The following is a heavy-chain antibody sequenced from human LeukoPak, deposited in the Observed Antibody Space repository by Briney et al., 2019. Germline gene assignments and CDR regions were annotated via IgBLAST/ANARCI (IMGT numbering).Heavy chain of an antibody. CDR1: GYX. CDR3: ARDGRSGSYLP. V-gene: IGHV1-2*06. J-gene: IGHJ5*02. CDR2: INPNSGGT. Sequence: GYXMHWVRQAPXXXLEWMGRINPNSGGTNYAQKFQGRVTMPRDTSISTAYMELSRLRSDDTAVYYCARDGRSGSYLPWGQGTLVTVSS. D-gene: IGHD1-26*01.